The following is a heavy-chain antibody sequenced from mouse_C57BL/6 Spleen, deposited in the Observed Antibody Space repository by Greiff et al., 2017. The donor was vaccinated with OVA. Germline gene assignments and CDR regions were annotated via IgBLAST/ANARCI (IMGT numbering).Heavy chain of an antibody. J-gene: IGHJ3*01. D-gene: IGHD2-4*01. Sequence: EVQLVESGGDLVKPGGSLKLSCAASGFTFSSYGMSWVRQTPDKRLEWVATISSGGSYTYYPDSVKGRFTISRDNAKNTLYLQMSSLKSEDTAMYYCARHSYDYDEGAWFAYWGQGTLVTVSA. CDR3: ARHSYDYDEGAWFAY. CDR2: ISSGGSYT. V-gene: IGHV5-6*01. CDR1: GFTFSSYG.